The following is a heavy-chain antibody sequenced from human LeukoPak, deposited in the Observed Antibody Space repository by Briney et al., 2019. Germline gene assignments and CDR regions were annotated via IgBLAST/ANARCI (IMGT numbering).Heavy chain of an antibody. J-gene: IGHJ4*02. CDR1: GGSISSGSYC. Sequence: SETLSLTCTVSGGSISSGSYCWSWIRQPAGKGLEWIGRIYTSGSTNYNPSLKSRVTISLDTSKNQFSLKLSSVTAADMAVYYCANSIDFDYGDYYFDYWGQGALVTISS. CDR2: IYTSGST. CDR3: ANSIDFDYGDYYFDY. V-gene: IGHV4-61*02. D-gene: IGHD4-17*01.